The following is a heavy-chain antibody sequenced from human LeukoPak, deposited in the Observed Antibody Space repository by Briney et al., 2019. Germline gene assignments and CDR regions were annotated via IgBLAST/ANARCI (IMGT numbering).Heavy chain of an antibody. V-gene: IGHV3-74*01. CDR1: GFTFNNYW. Sequence: GGSLRLSCAASGFTFNNYWMHWVRQAPGKGLVWVSRINSDGINTSYADSVKGRFTISRDNAKNSLYLQMNSLRAEDTAVYYCAELGITMIGGVWGKGTTVTISS. CDR2: INSDGINT. D-gene: IGHD3-10*02. J-gene: IGHJ6*04. CDR3: AELGITMIGGV.